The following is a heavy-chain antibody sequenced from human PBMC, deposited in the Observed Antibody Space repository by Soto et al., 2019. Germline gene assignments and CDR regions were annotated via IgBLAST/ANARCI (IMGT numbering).Heavy chain of an antibody. CDR3: VHYVWASPAGWFDP. D-gene: IGHD3-10*02. J-gene: IGHJ5*02. CDR1: GLSLSTSGEA. Sequence: QITLKESGPTLVKPTQTLTLTCSFSGLSLSTSGEAVGWIRQPPGKALEWLALIYWDDDKLFNPTRKTRLTITKDTSKNPVFLTLTNMDPVDTATYACVHYVWASPAGWFDPWGQGILVTVSS. V-gene: IGHV2-5*02. CDR2: IYWDDDK.